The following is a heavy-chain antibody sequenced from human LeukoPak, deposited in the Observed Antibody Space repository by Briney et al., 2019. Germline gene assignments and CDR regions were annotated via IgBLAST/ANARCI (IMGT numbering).Heavy chain of an antibody. V-gene: IGHV3-64D*09. CDR2: ISSNGGST. D-gene: IGHD3-22*01. J-gene: IGHJ4*02. CDR3: AKGPTYDSLPYYFDY. Sequence: GGSLRLSCSASGFTFSYYAMHWVRQTAGKGLEFVSGISSNGGSTYYADSLKGRFTISRDNSNNTLYLQMSSLRAEDTAVYYCAKGPTYDSLPYYFDYWGQGTLVTVSS. CDR1: GFTFSYYA.